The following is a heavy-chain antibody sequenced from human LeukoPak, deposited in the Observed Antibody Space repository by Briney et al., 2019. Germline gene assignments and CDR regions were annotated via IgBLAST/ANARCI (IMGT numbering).Heavy chain of an antibody. Sequence: GGSLRLSCAASGFTFSSYAMHWVRQAPGKGLEWVAVISYDESNKYYADSVKGRFTISRDNSKNTLSLQMNSLRAEDTAVYYCAKGGGYFDYWGQGTLVTVSS. D-gene: IGHD3-10*01. CDR3: AKGGGYFDY. CDR2: ISYDESNK. V-gene: IGHV3-30-3*01. CDR1: GFTFSSYA. J-gene: IGHJ4*02.